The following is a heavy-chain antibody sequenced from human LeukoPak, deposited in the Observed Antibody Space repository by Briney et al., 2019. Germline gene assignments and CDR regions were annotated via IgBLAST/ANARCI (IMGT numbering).Heavy chain of an antibody. CDR2: ISDSGSG. CDR1: GSSMSSDYY. V-gene: IGHV4-38-2*02. D-gene: IGHD4-23*01. J-gene: IGHJ4*02. Sequence: SETLSLTCTVSGSSMSSDYYWGWIRQPPGKGLEWIGSISDSGSGYYNPSLKSRVVISVDPSKKQFSLKVTSVTAADTAVYYCARDTGRRGNIDYWGQGTLVTVSS. CDR3: ARDTGRRGNIDY.